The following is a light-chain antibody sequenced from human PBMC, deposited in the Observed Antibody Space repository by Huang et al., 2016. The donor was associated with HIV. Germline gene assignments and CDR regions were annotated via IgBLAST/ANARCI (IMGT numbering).Light chain of an antibody. CDR2: GAS. Sequence: EIVMTQSPATLSVSPGERATLSCRASQRVSSNLAGYQQKPGQAPRLLIYGASTRATGIPARFSGSGSGTEFTLTISSLQSEDFAVYYCQQNNNWPPLFTFGPGTKVDIK. CDR3: QQNNNWPPLFT. CDR1: QRVSSN. J-gene: IGKJ3*01. V-gene: IGKV3-15*01.